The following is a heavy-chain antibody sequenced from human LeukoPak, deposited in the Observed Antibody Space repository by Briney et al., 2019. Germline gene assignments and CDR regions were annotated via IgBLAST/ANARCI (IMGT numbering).Heavy chain of an antibody. CDR1: GFTFSNYE. V-gene: IGHV3-48*03. CDR3: ARLAYLDY. CDR2: ISTSVSTT. D-gene: IGHD3-3*02. Sequence: AGGSLGLSCAASGFTFSNYEMNWVRQAPGKGPEWISYISTSVSTTYYADSVKGRFTIYRDNAKNSLYLQLNSLRVEDSAVYYCARLAYLDYWGQGTLVTVSS. J-gene: IGHJ4*02.